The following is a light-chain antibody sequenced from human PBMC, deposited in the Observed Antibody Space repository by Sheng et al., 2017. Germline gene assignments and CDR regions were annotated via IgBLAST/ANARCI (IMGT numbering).Light chain of an antibody. V-gene: IGLV3-21*02. CDR2: DDT. J-gene: IGLJ3*02. CDR1: NIETKS. Sequence: SYELTQPPSVSVAPGQTARITCGGNNIETKSVHWYQQKPGQAPLLVVYDDTERPSGIPERFSGSNSGNTATLTISRVDAGDEADYYCQVLETSTDHPVFGGGTKLAVL. CDR3: QVLETSTDHPV.